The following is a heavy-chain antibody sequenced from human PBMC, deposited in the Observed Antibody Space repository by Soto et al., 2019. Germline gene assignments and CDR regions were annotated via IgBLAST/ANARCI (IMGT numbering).Heavy chain of an antibody. CDR3: SSSSSPFGFDY. V-gene: IGHV1-69*01. CDR2: IIPMFEKT. D-gene: IGHD6-19*01. J-gene: IGHJ4*02. Sequence: QVQLVQSGAEVKKPGSSVKVSCRASGGTFSSYVISWVRQAPGQGLEWMGGIIPMFEKTTYSQRFQDRVSITADESTSTAYMELSSLRNEDTALYFFSSSSSPFGFDYWGQGTLVPVSS. CDR1: GGTFSSYV.